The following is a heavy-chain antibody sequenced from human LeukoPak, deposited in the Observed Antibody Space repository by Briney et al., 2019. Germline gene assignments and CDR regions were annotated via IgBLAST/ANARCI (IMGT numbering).Heavy chain of an antibody. Sequence: GRSLRLSCEASGFIFDEYGMHWVRQAAAKGVAGVSTDSWNSASVCYVDSVNGRFTISRDNAKKALYLQINSRRPEDTALYCCAKDYGYSSSWYDYWGQGTLVTVSS. J-gene: IGHJ4*02. CDR2: DSWNSASV. D-gene: IGHD6-13*01. V-gene: IGHV3-9*01. CDR3: AKDYGYSSSWYDY. CDR1: GFIFDEYG.